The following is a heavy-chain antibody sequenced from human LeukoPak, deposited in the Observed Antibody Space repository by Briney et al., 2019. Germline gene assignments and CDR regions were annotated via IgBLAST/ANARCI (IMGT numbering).Heavy chain of an antibody. J-gene: IGHJ6*04. V-gene: IGHV3-21*01. D-gene: IGHD6-13*01. CDR1: GFSFSSYS. CDR3: ARPYTSSPGDYGMDV. Sequence: GGSLRLSCADSGFSFSSYSMNWARQAPGKGLEGVSSISSTSTYIYYADSVKGRFTISRDNSKNSLYLQMNSLRAEDTAVYYCARPYTSSPGDYGMDVWGKGTTVTVSS. CDR2: ISSTSTYI.